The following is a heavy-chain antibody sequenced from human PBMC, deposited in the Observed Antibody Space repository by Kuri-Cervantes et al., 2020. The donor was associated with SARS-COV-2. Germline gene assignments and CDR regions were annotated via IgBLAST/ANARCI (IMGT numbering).Heavy chain of an antibody. CDR3: ARVGWRTGGHVDYYYYYMDV. CDR2: IIPIFGTA. V-gene: IGHV1-69*06. J-gene: IGHJ6*03. CDR1: GGTFSSYT. D-gene: IGHD1-14*01. Sequence: SVKVSCKASGGTFSSYTISWVRQAPGQGLEWMGGIIPIFGTANYAQKFQGRVTITADKSTSTAYMELSSLRSEDTAAYYCARVGWRTGGHVDYYYYYMDVWGKGTTVTVSS.